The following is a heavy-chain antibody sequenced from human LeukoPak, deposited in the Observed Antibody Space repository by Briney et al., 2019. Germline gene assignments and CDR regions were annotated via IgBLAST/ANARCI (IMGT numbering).Heavy chain of an antibody. CDR2: INHSGST. CDR1: GGSFSGYY. CDR3: ARVGYCSSTSCIEVKGFDY. V-gene: IGHV4-34*01. D-gene: IGHD2-2*01. J-gene: IGHJ4*02. Sequence: PSETLSLTCAVYGGSFSGYYWSWIRQPPGKGLEWIGEINHSGSTNYNPSLKSRVTISVDTSKNQLSLKLSSVTAADTAVYYCARVGYCSSTSCIEVKGFDYWGQGTLVTVSS.